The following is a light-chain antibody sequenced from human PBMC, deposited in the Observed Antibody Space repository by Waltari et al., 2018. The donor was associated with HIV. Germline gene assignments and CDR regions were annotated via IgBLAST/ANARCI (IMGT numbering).Light chain of an antibody. J-gene: IGLJ2*01. CDR3: QSADSSGTHVV. Sequence: SYDLTQPPSVPVSPGQTARNTCSGDALPTQYAYWYQQKSGQAPRLIIFKDTERPAGIPERFSGSTSGTTVSLTIRGVQAEDEAAYHCQSADSSGTHVVFGGGTKLTV. CDR2: KDT. V-gene: IGLV3-25*03. CDR1: ALPTQY.